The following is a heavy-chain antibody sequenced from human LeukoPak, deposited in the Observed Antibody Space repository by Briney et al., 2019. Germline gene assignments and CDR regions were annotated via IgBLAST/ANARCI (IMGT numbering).Heavy chain of an antibody. CDR2: MNPNSGNT. D-gene: IGHD4-4*01. CDR1: GYTFTSYD. V-gene: IGHV1-8*01. CDR3: ARLFSVTTALSYYYYYGMDV. J-gene: IGHJ6*04. Sequence: GSVKVSCKASGYTFTSYDINWVRQATGQGLEWMGWMNPNSGNTGYAQKFQGRVTMTRNTSISTAYMELSSLRSEDTAVYYCARLFSVTTALSYYYYYGMDVWAKGTRFTVSS.